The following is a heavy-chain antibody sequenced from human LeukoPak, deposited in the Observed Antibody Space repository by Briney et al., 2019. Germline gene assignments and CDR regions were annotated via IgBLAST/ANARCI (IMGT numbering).Heavy chain of an antibody. CDR1: GGSISSYY. D-gene: IGHD3-9*01. CDR2: IYYSGST. V-gene: IGHV4-59*08. J-gene: IGHJ4*02. Sequence: PSETLSLTCTVSGGSISSYYWSWIRQPPGKGLEWIGYIYYSGSTNYNPSLKSRVTISVDTSKNQFSLKLSSVTAADTAVYYCARHRWGYFDSTRVQYYFDYWGQGTLVTVSS. CDR3: ARHRWGYFDSTRVQYYFDY.